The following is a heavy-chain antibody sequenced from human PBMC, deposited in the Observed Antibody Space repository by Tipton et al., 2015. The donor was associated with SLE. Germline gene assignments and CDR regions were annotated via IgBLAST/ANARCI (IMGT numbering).Heavy chain of an antibody. D-gene: IGHD6-13*01. Sequence: QLVQSGAEVKKPGESLKISCKVSGYSFTSYWIGWVRQLPGRGLEWMGIIYPGDSDTRYSPSFQGQVTISADTSITTAYLQWSSLKAPDTAMYYCARSSGAAAGYNWFDPWGQGTLVTVSS. J-gene: IGHJ5*02. CDR1: GYSFTSYW. V-gene: IGHV5-51*03. CDR3: ARSSGAAAGYNWFDP. CDR2: IYPGDSDT.